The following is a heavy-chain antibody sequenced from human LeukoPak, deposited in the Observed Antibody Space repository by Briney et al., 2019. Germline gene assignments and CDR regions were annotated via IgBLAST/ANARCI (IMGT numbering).Heavy chain of an antibody. CDR1: GFTFSTYT. CDR3: ARWSGDLVAAFDI. D-gene: IGHD5-12*01. Sequence: GGSLRLSCAASGFTFSTYTMNWVRQAPGKGLEWVSSISSSSSYMYYVDSVKGRFTISRDNAKNSLSLQMNSLRAEDTAVYYCARWSGDLVAAFDIWGQGTMVTVSS. CDR2: ISSSSSYM. J-gene: IGHJ3*02. V-gene: IGHV3-21*01.